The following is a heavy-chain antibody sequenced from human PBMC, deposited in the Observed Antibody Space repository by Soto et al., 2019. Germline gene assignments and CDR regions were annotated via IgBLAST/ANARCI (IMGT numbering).Heavy chain of an antibody. D-gene: IGHD3-10*01. V-gene: IGHV3-30-3*01. J-gene: IGHJ6*02. Sequence: QSGGSLRLSCAASGFTFSSYAMHWVRQAPGKGLEWVAVISYDGSNKYYADSVKGRFTISRDNSKNTLYLQMNSLRAEDTAVYYCARGFSGSYNYYGMDVWGQGPTVTVSS. CDR2: ISYDGSNK. CDR1: GFTFSSYA. CDR3: ARGFSGSYNYYGMDV.